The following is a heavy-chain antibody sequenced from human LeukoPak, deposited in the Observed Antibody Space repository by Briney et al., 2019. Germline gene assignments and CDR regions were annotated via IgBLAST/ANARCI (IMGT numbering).Heavy chain of an antibody. Sequence: GGSLRLSCAASGFTFSSYAMSWVRQAPGKGLEWVSAISGGGGSTYYADSVKGRFTISRDNSKNTLYLQMNSLRAEDTAVYYCAKRKLFVGIVGATDPNFDYWGQGTLVTVSS. V-gene: IGHV3-23*01. CDR3: AKRKLFVGIVGATDPNFDY. J-gene: IGHJ4*02. CDR2: ISGGGGST. D-gene: IGHD1-26*01. CDR1: GFTFSSYA.